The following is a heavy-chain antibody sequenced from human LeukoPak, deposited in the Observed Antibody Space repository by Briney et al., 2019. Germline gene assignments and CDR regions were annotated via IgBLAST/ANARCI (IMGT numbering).Heavy chain of an antibody. Sequence: GGSLRLSCAASGFTFSDYYMTWIRQAPGKGLEWISYTSLRGDMIYYADSVKGRFTISRDNVQNSLFLQMSDLRVEDTAVYYCARDLLDIATGYNNWFDPWGQGTRVTVSS. J-gene: IGHJ5*02. D-gene: IGHD3-9*01. CDR3: ARDLLDIATGYNNWFDP. CDR2: TSLRGDMI. V-gene: IGHV3-11*01. CDR1: GFTFSDYY.